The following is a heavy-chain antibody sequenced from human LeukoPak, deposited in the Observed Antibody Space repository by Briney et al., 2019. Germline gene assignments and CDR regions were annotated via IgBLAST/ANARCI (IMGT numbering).Heavy chain of an antibody. CDR1: GFPVNINY. V-gene: IGHV3-53*01. D-gene: IGHD6-13*01. CDR3: ARVAASAAGPYDY. Sequence: GGSLRLSCAASGFPVNINYMSWVRQAPGKGLAWVSIIYNGAGTYYTDSVKGRFIISRDNSKNTLYLQMNSLRVEDTAVYHCARVAASAAGPYDYWGQGTLVTVSS. J-gene: IGHJ4*02. CDR2: IYNGAGT.